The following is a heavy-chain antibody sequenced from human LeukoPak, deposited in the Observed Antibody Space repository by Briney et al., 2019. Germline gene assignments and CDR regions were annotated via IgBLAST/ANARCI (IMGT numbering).Heavy chain of an antibody. D-gene: IGHD6-13*01. J-gene: IGHJ6*03. V-gene: IGHV4-61*05. CDR1: GGSITSTTYH. CDR2: IYYSGST. CDR3: ARGIAAAGWLGGYYYYYMDV. Sequence: SETLSLTCTVSGGSITSTTYHWGWIRQSPGKGLEWIGYIYYSGSTNYNPSLKSRVTISVDTSKNQFSLKLSSVTAADTAVYYCARGIAAAGWLGGYYYYYMDVWGKGTTVTISS.